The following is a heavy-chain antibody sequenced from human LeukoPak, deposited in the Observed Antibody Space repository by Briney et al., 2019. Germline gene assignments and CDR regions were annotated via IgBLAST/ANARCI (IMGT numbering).Heavy chain of an antibody. Sequence: SETLSLTCTVSGGSLSSYYWSWIRQPAGKGLEWIGRIYTSGSTNYNPSLKSRVTMSVDTSKNQFSLKLSSVTAADTAVYYCARGTAMAPNFDYWGQGTLVTVSS. D-gene: IGHD5-18*01. J-gene: IGHJ4*02. V-gene: IGHV4-4*07. CDR2: IYTSGST. CDR3: ARGTAMAPNFDY. CDR1: GGSLSSYY.